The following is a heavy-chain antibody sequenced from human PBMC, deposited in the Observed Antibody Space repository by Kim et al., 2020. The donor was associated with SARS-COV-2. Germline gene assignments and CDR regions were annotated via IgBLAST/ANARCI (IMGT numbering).Heavy chain of an antibody. V-gene: IGHV3-30*18. CDR2: ISYDGSNK. Sequence: LSLTCAASGFTFSSYGMHWVRQAPGKGLEWVAVISYDGSNKYYADSVKGRFTISRDNSKNTLYLQMNSLRAEDTAVYYCAKVEMATPDYDYWGQGTLVTISS. J-gene: IGHJ4*02. CDR1: GFTFSSYG. D-gene: IGHD5-12*01. CDR3: AKVEMATPDYDY.